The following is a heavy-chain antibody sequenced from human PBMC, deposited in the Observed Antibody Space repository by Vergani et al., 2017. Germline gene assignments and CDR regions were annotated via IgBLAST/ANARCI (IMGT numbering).Heavy chain of an antibody. CDR1: GGSISSSNW. J-gene: IGHJ3*02. V-gene: IGHV4-4*02. Sequence: QVQLQESGPGLVKPSGTLSLTCAVSGGSISSSNWWSWVRQPPGKGLEWIGEIYHSGSTNYNPSLKSRVTISVDKSKNQFSLKLSSVTAADTAVYYCAGENYDDSSGLPTAAAFDIWGQGTMVTVSS. CDR3: AGENYDDSSGLPTAAAFDI. CDR2: IYHSGST. D-gene: IGHD3-22*01.